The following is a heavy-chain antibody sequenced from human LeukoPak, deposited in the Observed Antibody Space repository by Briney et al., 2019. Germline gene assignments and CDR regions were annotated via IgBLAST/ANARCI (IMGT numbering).Heavy chain of an antibody. CDR1: GYTFTSYG. V-gene: IGHV1-18*01. CDR2: ISDSTGNT. CDR3: ARDYDSSGYYVTDY. J-gene: IGHJ4*02. Sequence: ASVKVSCKASGYTFTSYGISWVRQAPGQGLEWMGWISDSTGNTNYAQKLQGRVTMTTDTSTSTAYMELRSMRSDDTAVYYCARDYDSSGYYVTDYWGQGTLVTVSS. D-gene: IGHD3-22*01.